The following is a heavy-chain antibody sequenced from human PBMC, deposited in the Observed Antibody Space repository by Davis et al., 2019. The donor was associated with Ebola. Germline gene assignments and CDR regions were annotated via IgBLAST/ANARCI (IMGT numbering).Heavy chain of an antibody. D-gene: IGHD3-16*02. CDR3: ARDRALRLGELSLSPLPRYYYGMDV. V-gene: IGHV3-21*01. CDR1: GFTFSSSS. J-gene: IGHJ6*02. Sequence: GASLKISCAASGFTFSSSSMNWVRPAPGKGLEWVSSISISSSYIYSADSAKGRFTLSRDNAKNSLYLQMNSLRAEDTAVYYCARDRALRLGELSLSPLPRYYYGMDVWGQGTTVTVSS. CDR2: ISISSSYI.